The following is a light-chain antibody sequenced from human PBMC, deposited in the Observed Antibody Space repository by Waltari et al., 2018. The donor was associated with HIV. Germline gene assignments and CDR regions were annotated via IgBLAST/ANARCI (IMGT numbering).Light chain of an antibody. Sequence: QSALTQPASVSGSPGPSIPISCPGTSDDIGLYTFVSWYQKHPDKATSLIIYGNTNRPSGVSYRFSGSKSDNTASLTISGLQAEDEADYYCSSFATSDTLLFGGGTKLTVL. J-gene: IGLJ2*01. CDR2: GNT. CDR3: SSFATSDTLL. V-gene: IGLV2-14*01. CDR1: SDDIGLYTF.